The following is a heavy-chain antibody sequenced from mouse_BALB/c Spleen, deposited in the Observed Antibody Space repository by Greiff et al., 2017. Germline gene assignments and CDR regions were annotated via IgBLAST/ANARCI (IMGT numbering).Heavy chain of an antibody. D-gene: IGHD1-1*01. CDR1: GYTFTSYY. J-gene: IGHJ3*01. V-gene: IGHV1S56*01. Sequence: QVQLQQSGPELVKPGASVKMSCKASGYTFTSYYIHWVKQRPGQGLEWIGWIYPGDGSTKYNEKFKGKTTLTADKSSSTAYMLLSSLTSEDSAIYFCAGGGYYGSSLAWFAYWGQGTLVTVSA. CDR3: AGGGYYGSSLAWFAY. CDR2: IYPGDGST.